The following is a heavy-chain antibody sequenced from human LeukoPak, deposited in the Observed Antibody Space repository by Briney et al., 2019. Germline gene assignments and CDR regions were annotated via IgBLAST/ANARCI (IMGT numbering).Heavy chain of an antibody. CDR2: INTDGSST. D-gene: IGHD6-6*01. V-gene: IGHV3-74*01. CDR1: GFTFSSYW. CDR3: ARSGGSSSLGY. J-gene: IGHJ4*02. Sequence: GGSLRLSCAASGFTFSSYWMHWVRHAPGKGLVWVSHINTDGSSTTYADSVKGRLTISRDNAKNTLYLQMDSLRAEDTAVYYCARSGGSSSLGYWGQGTLVTVSS.